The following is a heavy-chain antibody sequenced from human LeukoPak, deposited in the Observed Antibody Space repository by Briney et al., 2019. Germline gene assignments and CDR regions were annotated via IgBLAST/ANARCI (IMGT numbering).Heavy chain of an antibody. CDR1: GGSISSYY. D-gene: IGHD2-2*01. V-gene: IGHV4-30-4*08. J-gene: IGHJ5*02. CDR2: IYYSGST. Sequence: SETLSLTCTVSGGSISSYYWSWIRQPPGKGLEWIGYIYYSGSTYYNPSLKSRVTISVDTSKNQFSLKLSSVTAADTAVYYCARVRRSTSCYWFDPWGQGTLVTVSS. CDR3: ARVRRSTSCYWFDP.